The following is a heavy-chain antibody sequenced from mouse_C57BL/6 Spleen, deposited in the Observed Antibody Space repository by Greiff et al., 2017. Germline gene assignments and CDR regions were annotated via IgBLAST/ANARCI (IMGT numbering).Heavy chain of an antibody. CDR3: SRAHYGSSGHWWFDV. J-gene: IGHJ1*03. V-gene: IGHV1-9*01. CDR2: IVPGSGST. CDR1: GYTFTGYR. Sequence: QVQLQQSGAELMKPGASVKLSCKATGYTFTGYRIEWVKQRPGHGLEWIGDIVPGSGSTNYNEKFKGKATFTADTSSNTAYMQLSILTPEDSAIYVCSRAHYGSSGHWWFDVWGTGTTVTVSA. D-gene: IGHD1-1*01.